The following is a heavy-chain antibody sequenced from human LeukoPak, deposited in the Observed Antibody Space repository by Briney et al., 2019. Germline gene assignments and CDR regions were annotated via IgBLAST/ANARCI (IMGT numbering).Heavy chain of an antibody. Sequence: PSETLSLTCAVYGGSFSGYYWSWLRQPPGKGLEWIGEINHSGSTNYKPSLKSRVTISVDPSKNQFSLKLSSVTAADTAVYYCARDRGFSRYNWFDPWGQGTLVTVSS. CDR3: ARDRGFSRYNWFDP. V-gene: IGHV4-34*01. CDR1: GGSFSGYY. J-gene: IGHJ5*02. CDR2: INHSGST.